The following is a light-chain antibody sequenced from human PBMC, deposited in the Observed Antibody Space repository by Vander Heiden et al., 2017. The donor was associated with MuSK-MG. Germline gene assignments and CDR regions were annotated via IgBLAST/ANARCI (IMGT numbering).Light chain of an antibody. V-gene: IGKV3-11*01. CDR1: QSISNY. J-gene: IGKJ4*01. Sequence: ETVLTQSPATLSLSPGESATLSCWASQSISNYLSWYQQKPGQAPRLLIYDASYRAIGVTARFSGSGSGTDFTLTISSLEPEDFAVYYCQQRDSWPLTFGGGTKVEIK. CDR3: QQRDSWPLT. CDR2: DAS.